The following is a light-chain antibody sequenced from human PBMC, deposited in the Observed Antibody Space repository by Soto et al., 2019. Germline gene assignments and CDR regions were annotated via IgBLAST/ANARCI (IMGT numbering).Light chain of an antibody. J-gene: IGKJ1*01. CDR3: QQYNSYSRT. Sequence: DIQMTQSPPTLSASVGDRFTITCRASQSISSWLAWYQQKPGKAPKLLIYKASGLESGVPSRFSGSGSGTEFTLTISSLQPDDFATYYCQQYNSYSRTFGQGTKVDIK. V-gene: IGKV1-5*03. CDR1: QSISSW. CDR2: KAS.